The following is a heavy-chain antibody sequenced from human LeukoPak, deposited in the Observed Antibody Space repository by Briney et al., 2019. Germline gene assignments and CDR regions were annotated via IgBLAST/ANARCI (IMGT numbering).Heavy chain of an antibody. J-gene: IGHJ5*02. CDR3: ARGLGYNWFGP. Sequence: GGSLRLSCAASGFSLSDYDMNWVRQAPGKGLEWVSFISRSSENMYYADSVKGRCTISRDNAKHSLYLQMNSLRNEDTAVYYCARGLGYNWFGPWGQGTLVTVSS. CDR2: ISRSSENM. V-gene: IGHV3-48*02. CDR1: GFSLSDYD.